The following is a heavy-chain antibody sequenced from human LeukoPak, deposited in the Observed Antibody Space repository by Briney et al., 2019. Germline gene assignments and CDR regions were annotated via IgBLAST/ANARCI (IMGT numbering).Heavy chain of an antibody. CDR2: IYSGGST. CDR3: ARGTYSSGRCDVFDV. V-gene: IGHV3-53*01. CDR1: GFTVSSNY. J-gene: IGHJ3*01. D-gene: IGHD6-19*01. Sequence: GGSLRLSCAASGFTVSSNYMSWVRQAPGKGLEWVSVIYSGGSTYYADSVKGRFTISRDISRNALFLEMNSLRPQDTAMYFCARGTYSSGRCDVFDVWGQGTLVSVSS.